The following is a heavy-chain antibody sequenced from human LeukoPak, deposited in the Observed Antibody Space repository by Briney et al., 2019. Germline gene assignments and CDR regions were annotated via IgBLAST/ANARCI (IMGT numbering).Heavy chain of an antibody. V-gene: IGHV1-46*01. J-gene: IGHJ1*01. Sequence: ASVKVSCKASGYTFTGYYMHWVRQAPGQGLEWMGIINPSGGSTSYAQKFQGRVTMTRDMSTSTVYMELSSLRSEDTAVYYCARTDCSSTSCYPGQHWGQGTLVTVSS. D-gene: IGHD2-2*01. CDR2: INPSGGST. CDR1: GYTFTGYY. CDR3: ARTDCSSTSCYPGQH.